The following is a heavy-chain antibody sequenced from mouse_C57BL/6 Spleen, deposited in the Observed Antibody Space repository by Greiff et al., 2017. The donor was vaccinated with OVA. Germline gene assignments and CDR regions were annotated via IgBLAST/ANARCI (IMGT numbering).Heavy chain of an antibody. J-gene: IGHJ3*01. V-gene: IGHV1-80*01. CDR1: GYAFSSYW. D-gene: IGHD2-4*01. Sequence: QVQLQQSGAELVKPGASVKISCKASGYAFSSYWMHWVKQRPGQGLEWIGQIYPGDGDTNYNGKFKGKATLTADKSSSTAYLQLSSLTSEDSAVYFCALLDYGLAYWGQGTLVTVSA. CDR3: ALLDYGLAY. CDR2: IYPGDGDT.